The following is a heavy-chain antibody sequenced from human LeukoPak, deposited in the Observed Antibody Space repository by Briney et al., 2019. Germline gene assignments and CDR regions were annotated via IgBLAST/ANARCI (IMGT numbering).Heavy chain of an antibody. Sequence: SQTLSLTCAISGDSVSSNSAAWNWIRQSPSRGLEWLGRTYYRSKWYNDYAVSVKSRITINPDTSKNQFSLQLNSVTPEDTAVYYCAKCDGSGWYGHDAFDIWGQGTMVTVSS. J-gene: IGHJ3*02. D-gene: IGHD6-19*01. CDR3: AKCDGSGWYGHDAFDI. CDR1: GDSVSSNSAA. V-gene: IGHV6-1*01. CDR2: TYYRSKWYN.